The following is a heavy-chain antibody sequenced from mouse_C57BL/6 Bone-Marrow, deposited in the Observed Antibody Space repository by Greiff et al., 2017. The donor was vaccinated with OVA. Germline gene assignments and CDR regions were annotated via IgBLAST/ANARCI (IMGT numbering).Heavy chain of an antibody. V-gene: IGHV1-81*01. D-gene: IGHD2-3*01. Sequence: VQLVESGAELARPGASVKLSCKASGYTFTSYGISWVKQRTGQGLEWIGEIYPRSGNTYYNEKFKGKATLTADKSSSTAYMELRSLTSEDSAVYFCARLGGYSYYFDYWGQGTTLTVSS. CDR1: GYTFTSYG. J-gene: IGHJ2*01. CDR2: IYPRSGNT. CDR3: ARLGGYSYYFDY.